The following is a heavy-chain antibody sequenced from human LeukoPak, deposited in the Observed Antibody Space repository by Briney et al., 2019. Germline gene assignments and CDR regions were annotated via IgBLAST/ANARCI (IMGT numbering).Heavy chain of an antibody. Sequence: PSETLSLTCAVYGGSFSGYYWSWIRQPPVKGLEWIGEINHSGSTNYNPSLKSRVTISVDTSKNQFSLKLSSVTAADTAVYYCARGAGYCSGGSCYSDYWGQRTLVTVSS. J-gene: IGHJ4*02. D-gene: IGHD2-15*01. V-gene: IGHV4-34*01. CDR2: INHSGST. CDR3: ARGAGYCSGGSCYSDY. CDR1: GGSFSGYY.